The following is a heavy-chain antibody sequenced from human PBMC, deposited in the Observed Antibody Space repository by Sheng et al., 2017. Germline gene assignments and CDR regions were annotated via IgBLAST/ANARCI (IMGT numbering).Heavy chain of an antibody. CDR3: SRDSGRAAAGTALDY. CDR2: IYTSGST. J-gene: IGHJ4*02. Sequence: QVQLQESGPGLVKPSETLSLTCTVSGGSISSYYWSWIRQPAGKGLEWIGRIYTSGSTNYNPSLKSRVTMSVDTSKNQFSLKLSSVTAADTAVYYCSRDSGRAAAGTALDYWGQGTLVTVSS. D-gene: IGHD6-13*01. V-gene: IGHV4-4*07. CDR1: GGSISSYY.